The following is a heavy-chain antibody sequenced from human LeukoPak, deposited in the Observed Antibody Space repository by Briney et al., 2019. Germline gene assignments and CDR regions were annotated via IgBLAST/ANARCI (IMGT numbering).Heavy chain of an antibody. CDR2: IKQDGSQR. Sequence: GGSLRLSCAASGFTFSSYAMSWVRQAPGKGLEWVANIKQDGSQRSYADSVRGRFTISRDNTKNSGYLQMSSLRAEDTAVYYCAREIPGAMNAFDIWGQGTVVTVSS. CDR1: GFTFSSYA. V-gene: IGHV3-7*01. J-gene: IGHJ3*02. CDR3: AREIPGAMNAFDI. D-gene: IGHD2-2*01.